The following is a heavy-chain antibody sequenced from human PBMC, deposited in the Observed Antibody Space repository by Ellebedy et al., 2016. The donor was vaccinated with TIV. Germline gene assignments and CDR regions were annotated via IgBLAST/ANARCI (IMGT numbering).Heavy chain of an antibody. V-gene: IGHV3-71*01. CDR3: ARWNWGEGAFDI. CDR2: IRSKTYGGTT. J-gene: IGHJ3*02. CDR1: GFTFSDYY. D-gene: IGHD7-27*01. Sequence: GGSLRLSXAASGFTFSDYYMSWFRQAPGKGLEWVGFIRSKTYGGTTEYGASVKGRFTISRDNAKNTLYLQMNSLRAEDTAVYYCARWNWGEGAFDIWGQGTMVTVSS.